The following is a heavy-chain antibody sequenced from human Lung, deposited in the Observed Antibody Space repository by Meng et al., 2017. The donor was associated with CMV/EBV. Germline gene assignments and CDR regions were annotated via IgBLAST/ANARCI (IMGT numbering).Heavy chain of an antibody. CDR3: ASREDIVVVPAGGGAFAL. D-gene: IGHD2-2*01. Sequence: SVKVSCKASGGTFSSYAISWVRQATGQGLEWMGGIIPILGIANYAQKFQGRVTITADKSTSTAYMELMSLRSEDTAVYYCASREDIVVVPAGGGAFALWGQGTMVTVSS. CDR2: IIPILGIA. CDR1: GGTFSSYA. V-gene: IGHV1-69*10. J-gene: IGHJ3*01.